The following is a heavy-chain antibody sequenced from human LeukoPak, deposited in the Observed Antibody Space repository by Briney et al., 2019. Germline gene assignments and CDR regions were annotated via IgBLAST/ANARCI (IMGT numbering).Heavy chain of an antibody. CDR2: ISPDGSAK. CDR1: GFTFSTYW. Sequence: GGSLRLSCAASGFTFSTYWMTWVRQAPGKGLEWVANISPDGSAKYYVDSVKGRFTISRDNARNSLYLQMNSLRAEGTAIYYCASQPSAVAGIYWGQGTLVTVSS. J-gene: IGHJ4*02. D-gene: IGHD6-19*01. CDR3: ASQPSAVAGIY. V-gene: IGHV3-7*02.